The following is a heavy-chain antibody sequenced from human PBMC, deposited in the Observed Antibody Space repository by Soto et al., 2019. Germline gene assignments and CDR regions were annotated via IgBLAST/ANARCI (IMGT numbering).Heavy chain of an antibody. J-gene: IGHJ6*02. CDR2: ISRGGENV. D-gene: IGHD6-25*01. CDR1: GLTFSTYG. CDR3: ATDGAAGAAMGV. Sequence: EVQLVESGGGLVKPGGSLRLSCAASGLTFSTYGMNWVRPAPGKELERFSSISRGGENVGYADSVKCPLTISRDNAKNPLCLQLDSLRVADTAVYYFATDGAAGAAMGVWGQGTTVTVSS. V-gene: IGHV3-21*01.